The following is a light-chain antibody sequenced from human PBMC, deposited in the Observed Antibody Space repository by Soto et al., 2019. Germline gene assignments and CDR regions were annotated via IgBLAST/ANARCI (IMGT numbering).Light chain of an antibody. CDR2: DVS. CDR3: SSYTGSSTVV. V-gene: IGLV2-14*01. J-gene: IGLJ2*01. Sequence: QPALTQPASVSGSPGQSITISCTGTSSDVGAYNYVSWYQQYLGKAPKLMIYDVSNRPSGVSNRFSGSKSANTSSLTISGLQADDEADYYCSSYTGSSTVVFGGGTKLTVL. CDR1: SSDVGAYNY.